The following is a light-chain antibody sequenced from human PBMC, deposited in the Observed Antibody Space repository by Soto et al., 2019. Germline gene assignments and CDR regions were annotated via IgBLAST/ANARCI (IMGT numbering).Light chain of an antibody. J-gene: IGKJ2*01. CDR1: QSISSW. V-gene: IGKV1-5*01. CDR3: QQYNSYPYT. CDR2: DAS. Sequence: DIQMPQSPSTLSASVGDRVTMTCLARQSISSWVAWYQQKPGKAPKLLIYDASSLESGVPSRFSGSGSGTEFTLTISSLQPDYFAADSCQQYNSYPYTFDQGTKLEIK.